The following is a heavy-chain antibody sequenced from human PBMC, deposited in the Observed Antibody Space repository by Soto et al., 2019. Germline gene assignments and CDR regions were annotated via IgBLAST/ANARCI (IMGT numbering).Heavy chain of an antibody. V-gene: IGHV4-59*01. Sequence: QVQLQESGPGLVKPSETLSLTCTVSGGSISSYYWSWIRQPPGKGLEWIGYIYYSGSTNYNPSLKSRVTISVDTSKNQFSLKLSSVTAADTAVYYCARGYLPGGMDVWGQGTTVTVSS. CDR3: ARGYLPGGMDV. CDR2: IYYSGST. CDR1: GGSISSYY. D-gene: IGHD2-2*02. J-gene: IGHJ6*02.